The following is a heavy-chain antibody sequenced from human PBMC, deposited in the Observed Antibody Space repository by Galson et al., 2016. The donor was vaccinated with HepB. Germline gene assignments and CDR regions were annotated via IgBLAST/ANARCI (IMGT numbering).Heavy chain of an antibody. J-gene: IGHJ2*01. V-gene: IGHV3-21*06. Sequence: SLRLSCAASGFTFNDYSMHWVRQAPGKGLAWVSSVTATSVYIYYVDSVKGRFTISRDNAKNSLYLQMNSLRAEDTAVYYCARAAYGDYEDWYFDLWGRGTLVTVSS. D-gene: IGHD4-17*01. CDR1: GFTFNDYS. CDR3: ARAAYGDYEDWYFDL. CDR2: VTATSVYI.